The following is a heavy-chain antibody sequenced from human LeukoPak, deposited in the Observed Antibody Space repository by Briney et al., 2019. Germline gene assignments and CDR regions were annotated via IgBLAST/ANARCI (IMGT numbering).Heavy chain of an antibody. CDR2: IIPIFGIA. CDR3: ASDLGYCSGGSCYAPGD. V-gene: IGHV1-69*04. J-gene: IGHJ4*02. Sequence: ASVKVSCKASGGTFSSYAISRVRQAPGQGLEWMGRIIPIFGIANYAQKFQGRVTITADKSTSTAYMELSSLRSEDTAVYYCASDLGYCSGGSCYAPGDWGQGTLVTVSS. CDR1: GGTFSSYA. D-gene: IGHD2-15*01.